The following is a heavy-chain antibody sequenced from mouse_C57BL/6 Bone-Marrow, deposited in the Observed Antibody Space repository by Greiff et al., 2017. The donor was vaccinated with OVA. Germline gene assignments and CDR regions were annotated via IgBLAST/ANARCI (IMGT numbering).Heavy chain of an antibody. CDR3: ARRVVAFDY. CDR2: INPYNGGT. CDR1: GYTFTDYY. D-gene: IGHD1-1*01. V-gene: IGHV1-19*01. Sequence: VQLKQSGPVLVKPGASVKMSCKASGYTFTDYYMNWVKQSHGKSLEWIGVINPYNGGTSYNQQFKGKATLTVDKSSSTASMELNSLTSEDSAVYYGARRVVAFDYWGQGTTLTVSS. J-gene: IGHJ2*01.